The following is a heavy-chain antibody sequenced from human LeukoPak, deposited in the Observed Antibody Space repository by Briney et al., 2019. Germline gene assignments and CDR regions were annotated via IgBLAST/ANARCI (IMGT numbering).Heavy chain of an antibody. CDR3: AKDPGYSSGWKFDY. V-gene: IGHV3-23*01. CDR2: ISGSGGST. Sequence: GGTLRLSCAASGFTFSSYGMSWVRQAPGKGLEWVSAISGSGGSTYYADSVKGRFTISRDNSKNTPYLQMNSLRAEDTAVYYCAKDPGYSSGWKFDYWGQGTLVTVSS. D-gene: IGHD6-19*01. J-gene: IGHJ4*02. CDR1: GFTFSSYG.